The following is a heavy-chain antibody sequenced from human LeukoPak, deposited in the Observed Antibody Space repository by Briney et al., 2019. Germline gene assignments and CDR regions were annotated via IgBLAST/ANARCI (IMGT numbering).Heavy chain of an antibody. Sequence: SETLSLTCAVYGGSFSGYYWSWIRQPPGKGLEWIGEINHSGSTNYNPSLKSRVTISVDTSENQFSLKLSSVTAADTAVYYCASSVGSSSGNWFDPWGQGTLVTVSS. D-gene: IGHD6-6*01. CDR3: ASSVGSSSGNWFDP. CDR2: INHSGST. V-gene: IGHV4-34*01. J-gene: IGHJ5*02. CDR1: GGSFSGYY.